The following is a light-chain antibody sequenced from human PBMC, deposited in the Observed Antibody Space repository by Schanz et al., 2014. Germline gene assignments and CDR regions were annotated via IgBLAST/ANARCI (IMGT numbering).Light chain of an antibody. J-gene: IGKJ1*01. Sequence: EIVMTQSPATLSVSPGERATLSCRASQSVSSNLAWYQQKPGQAPRLLIYAASRRATGIPDRVSGSGSGTEFTLTISRLDPEDFAVYYCQQYGSSPWTFGQGTKVEIK. V-gene: IGKV3-20*01. CDR1: QSVSSN. CDR2: AAS. CDR3: QQYGSSPWT.